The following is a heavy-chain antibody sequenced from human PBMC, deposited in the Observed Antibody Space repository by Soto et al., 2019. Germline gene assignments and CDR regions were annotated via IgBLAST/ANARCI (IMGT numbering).Heavy chain of an antibody. CDR1: GGSISSGDYC. CDR3: ARSPGIAAAGAFDY. Sequence: PSETLSLTCTVSGGSISSGDYCWSWIRQPPGKGLEWIGCIYYSGSTYYSPSLKSRLTITKDTSKNQVVLTMTNMDPVDTATYYCARSPGIAAAGAFDYWGQGTLVTVSS. V-gene: IGHV4-30-4*02. J-gene: IGHJ4*02. D-gene: IGHD6-13*01. CDR2: IYYSGST.